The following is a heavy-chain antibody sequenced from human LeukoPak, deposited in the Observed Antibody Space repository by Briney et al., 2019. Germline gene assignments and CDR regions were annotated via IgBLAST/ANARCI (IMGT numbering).Heavy chain of an antibody. CDR2: ISSSSSYI. Sequence: GGSLRLSCAASGFTFSSYSMNWVRQAPGKGLEWVSSISSSSSYIYYADSVKGRFTISRDNAKNSLYLQMNSLRVEDTAVYYCARLASAAYGTRFPLGDFDYWGQGTLVTVSS. D-gene: IGHD3-10*01. CDR1: GFTFSSYS. J-gene: IGHJ4*02. V-gene: IGHV3-21*01. CDR3: ARLASAAYGTRFPLGDFDY.